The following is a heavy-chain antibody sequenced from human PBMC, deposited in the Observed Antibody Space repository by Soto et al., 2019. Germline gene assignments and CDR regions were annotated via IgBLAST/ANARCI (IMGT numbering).Heavy chain of an antibody. CDR2: IYTSGST. D-gene: IGHD6-6*01. CDR1: GASISSYY. J-gene: IGHJ6*02. V-gene: IGHV4-4*07. CDR3: ARYSSSSGHQSRYGMGV. Sequence: EALSVTCAVSGASISSYYWSWIRQPAGKGLEWIGRIYTSGSTNYNPSLKSRVTMSVDTSKNQFSLKLRSVTAADTAVYYCARYSSSSGHQSRYGMGVWGQGTTVTVSS.